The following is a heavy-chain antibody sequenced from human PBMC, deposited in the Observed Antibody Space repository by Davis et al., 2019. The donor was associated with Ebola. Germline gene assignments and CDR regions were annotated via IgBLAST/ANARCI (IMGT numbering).Heavy chain of an antibody. Sequence: PSETLSLTCSVSGASITSGNHYWSWIRQPAGKGLEWIGRIYTSGSTNYNPSLKSRVTMSVDTSKNQFSLKLGSVTAADTAVYYCARGRCYYESSGYYGLGAFDIWGQGTMVTVSS. V-gene: IGHV4-61*02. CDR1: GASITSGNHY. CDR3: ARGRCYYESSGYYGLGAFDI. D-gene: IGHD3-22*01. J-gene: IGHJ3*02. CDR2: IYTSGST.